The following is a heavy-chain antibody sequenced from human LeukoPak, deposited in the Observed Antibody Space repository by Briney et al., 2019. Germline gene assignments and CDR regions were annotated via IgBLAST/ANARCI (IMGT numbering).Heavy chain of an antibody. CDR1: GYTFTSYG. Sequence: ASVKVSCKASGYTFTSYGVSWVRQAPGQGLEWMGWIGAYNGNTNYAQKLQGRVTMTTDTSTSTAYMELRSLRSDDTAVYYCARDLSRYYYDSSGYHDYWGQGTLVTVSS. J-gene: IGHJ4*02. D-gene: IGHD3-22*01. V-gene: IGHV1-18*01. CDR3: ARDLSRYYYDSSGYHDY. CDR2: IGAYNGNT.